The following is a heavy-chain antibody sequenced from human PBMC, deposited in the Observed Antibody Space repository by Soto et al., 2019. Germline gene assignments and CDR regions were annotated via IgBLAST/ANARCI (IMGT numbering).Heavy chain of an antibody. D-gene: IGHD1-1*01. CDR3: ARGSGIVALPGELEDVKYDY. CDR2: INESGST. V-gene: IGHV4-34*01. J-gene: IGHJ4*02. Sequence: QVQLQQWGAGLVKPSETLSLSCAVYGQSFSGHSWAWVRQPPGKGLEGRGEINESGSTYYNPSLKSRVTISTDTSKNQFSLKLSSVSAADTAAYFCARGSGIVALPGELEDVKYDYWGQGTLVNVSS. CDR1: GQSFSGHS.